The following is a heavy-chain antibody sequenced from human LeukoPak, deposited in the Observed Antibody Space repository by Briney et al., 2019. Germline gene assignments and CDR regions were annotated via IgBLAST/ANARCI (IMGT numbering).Heavy chain of an antibody. CDR2: ISSTSIYT. D-gene: IGHD6-13*01. J-gene: IGHJ4*02. V-gene: IGHV3-11*05. Sequence: GGSLRLSCAASGLTFSDYYISWIRQAPGKGLEWVSDISSTSIYTNYADSVKGRFTISRDNAKNSLYLQMNSLRAEDTAVYYCAREAGYSSSWYSDYWGQGTLVTVSS. CDR1: GLTFSDYY. CDR3: AREAGYSSSWYSDY.